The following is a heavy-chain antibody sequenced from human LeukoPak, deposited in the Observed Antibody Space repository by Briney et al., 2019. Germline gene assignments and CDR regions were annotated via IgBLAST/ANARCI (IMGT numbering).Heavy chain of an antibody. J-gene: IGHJ4*02. CDR3: ARRASTRIVFDY. V-gene: IGHV4-59*08. D-gene: IGHD3-22*01. CDR2: IHYSGST. CDR1: GGSINTYY. Sequence: SETLSLTCSVSGGSINTYYWSWIRQPPGKGLEWIGYIHYSGSTNYNPSLKSRLTISVDTSKNQFSLKLSSVTAADTAVYYCARRASTRIVFDYWGQGTLVTVSS.